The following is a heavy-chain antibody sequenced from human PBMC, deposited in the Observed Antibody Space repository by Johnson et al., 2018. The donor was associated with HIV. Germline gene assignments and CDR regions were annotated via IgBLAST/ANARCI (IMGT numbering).Heavy chain of an antibody. D-gene: IGHD5-24*01. J-gene: IGHJ3*02. Sequence: VQLVESGGGLVKPGGSLRLSCAASGFTFSDYYMSWVRQAPGKGLEWVANIKQDGSEKYYVDSVKGRFTISRDNAKNSLYLQMNSLRAEDTAVYYCARDHEMATIGDAFDIWGQGTMVTVSS. CDR1: GFTFSDYY. CDR2: IKQDGSEK. CDR3: ARDHEMATIGDAFDI. V-gene: IGHV3-7*01.